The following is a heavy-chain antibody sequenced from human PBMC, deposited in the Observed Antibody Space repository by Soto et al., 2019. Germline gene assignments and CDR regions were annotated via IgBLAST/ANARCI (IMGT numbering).Heavy chain of an antibody. V-gene: IGHV4-61*01. CDR2: VYHTGRT. D-gene: IGHD3-3*01. J-gene: IGHJ4*02. CDR3: ARDFAYFDS. Sequence: SETLSLTCAVSGGSFNSGSYSWSWIRQPPGKGLEWIGYVYHTGRTSYNPSLKSRVSISMDTSKNQFSLNLDSVTAADTAVYFCARDFAYFDSWGQGTLVTVSS. CDR1: GGSFNSGSYS.